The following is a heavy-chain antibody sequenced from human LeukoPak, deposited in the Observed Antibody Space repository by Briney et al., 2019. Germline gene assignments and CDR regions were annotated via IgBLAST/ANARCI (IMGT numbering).Heavy chain of an antibody. CDR2: MNPNSGNT. J-gene: IGHJ4*02. V-gene: IGHV1-8*02. Sequence: ASVKVSCKASGYTFTSYDINWVRQATGQGLEWMGWMNPNSGNTGYAQKFQGRVTMTRDTSISTAYMELSRLRSDDTAVYYCARDGQYYDFWSGYSEGYFDYWGQGTLVTVSS. CDR3: ARDGQYYDFWSGYSEGYFDY. D-gene: IGHD3-3*01. CDR1: GYTFTSYD.